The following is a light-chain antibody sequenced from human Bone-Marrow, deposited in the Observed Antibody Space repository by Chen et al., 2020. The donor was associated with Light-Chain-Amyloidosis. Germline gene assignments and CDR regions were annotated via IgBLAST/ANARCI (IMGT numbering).Light chain of an antibody. V-gene: IGLV1-44*01. CDR1: GSTIGGHS. CDR3: AAWDDSLRTYL. J-gene: IGLJ3*02. Sequence: QSLLTQPPSASGTPGQAVNIAGSGSGSTIGGHSVNWYQHLPGTAPQLVIFNNHKRPSGVPDRFSGSRSGTSASLAISGLQADDEGDYYCAAWDDSLRTYLFGGGTKLTVL. CDR2: NNH.